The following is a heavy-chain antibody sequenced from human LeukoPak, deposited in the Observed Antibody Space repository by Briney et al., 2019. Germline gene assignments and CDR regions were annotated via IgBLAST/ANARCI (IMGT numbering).Heavy chain of an antibody. Sequence: SETLSLTCTVSNDSISSGDYYWNWIRQPPGKGLEWIGYIFHRGGTSYNPSLKSRILFSVDTSQNQFSLKLNSVTAADTAVYYCARVDVFYGDRSHGMDVWGQGTTVTVS. CDR3: ARVDVFYGDRSHGMDV. D-gene: IGHD4-17*01. V-gene: IGHV4-30-4*01. CDR1: NDSISSGDYY. CDR2: IFHRGGT. J-gene: IGHJ6*02.